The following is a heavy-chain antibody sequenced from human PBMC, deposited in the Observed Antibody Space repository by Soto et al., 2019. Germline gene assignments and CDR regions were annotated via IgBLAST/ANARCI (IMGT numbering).Heavy chain of an antibody. J-gene: IGHJ5*02. CDR2: ISSSGSTI. CDR1: VFTFSSYE. D-gene: IGHD2-2*01. Sequence: SLRLSCSASVFTFSSYEMNWGRQAPGKGLEWVSYISSSGSTIYYADSVKGRFTISRDNAKNSLYLQMNSLRAEDTAVYYCARVTRRWFDPWGQGTLVTVSS. CDR3: ARVTRRWFDP. V-gene: IGHV3-48*03.